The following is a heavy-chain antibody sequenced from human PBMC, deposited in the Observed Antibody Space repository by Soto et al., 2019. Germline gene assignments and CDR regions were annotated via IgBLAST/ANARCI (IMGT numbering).Heavy chain of an antibody. J-gene: IGHJ3*02. Sequence: GGSLRLSCAASGFSFSGSCIHWVRQASGKGLEWVGRIRDKSKGYATAYAASVKGRFTISRDDSKNTLYLQMNSLRAEDTAVYYCAKVKESYDFWSGYSDAFDIWGQGTMVTVSS. CDR2: IRDKSKGYAT. V-gene: IGHV3-73*01. CDR3: AKVKESYDFWSGYSDAFDI. D-gene: IGHD3-3*01. CDR1: GFSFSGSC.